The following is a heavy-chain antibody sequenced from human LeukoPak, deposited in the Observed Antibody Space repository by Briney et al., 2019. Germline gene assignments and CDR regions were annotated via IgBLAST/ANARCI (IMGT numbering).Heavy chain of an antibody. CDR2: ISWNSGSI. J-gene: IGHJ5*02. V-gene: IGHV3-9*01. D-gene: IGHD3-9*01. CDR3: ALGRYDILTGPSSNWFDP. Sequence: GGSLRLSCAASGFTFDDYAMHWVRQAPGKGLEWVSGISWNSGSIGYADSVKGRFTISRDNAKNSLYLQMNSLRAEDTVLYYCALGRYDILTGPSSNWFDPWGQGTLVTVSS. CDR1: GFTFDDYA.